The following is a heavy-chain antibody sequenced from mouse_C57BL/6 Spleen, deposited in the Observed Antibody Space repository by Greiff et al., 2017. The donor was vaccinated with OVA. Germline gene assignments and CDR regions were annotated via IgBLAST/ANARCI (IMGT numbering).Heavy chain of an antibody. CDR1: GFTFNTYA. J-gene: IGHJ3*01. Sequence: DAGGGLVQPKGSLKLSCAASGFTFNTYAMHWVRQAPGKGLEWVARIRSKSSNYATYYADSVKDRFTISRDDSQSMLYLQMNNLKTEDTAMYYCVREAYYSNYEGWFAYWGQGTLVTVSA. CDR3: VREAYYSNYEGWFAY. CDR2: IRSKSSNYAT. D-gene: IGHD2-5*01. V-gene: IGHV10-3*01.